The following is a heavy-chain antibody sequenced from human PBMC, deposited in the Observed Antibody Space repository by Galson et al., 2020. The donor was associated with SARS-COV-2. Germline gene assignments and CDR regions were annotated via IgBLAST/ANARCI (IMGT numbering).Heavy chain of an antibody. Sequence: TGGYLRLSCAASGFTFSSHWMHWVRQAPGKGLVWVSRINSDGSSTSYADSVKGRFTISRDNAKNTLYLQMNSLRAEDTAVYYCARDRKLWFGELFLGPSEYGMDVWGQGTTVTVSS. CDR1: GFTFSSHW. CDR2: INSDGSST. CDR3: ARDRKLWFGELFLGPSEYGMDV. V-gene: IGHV3-74*01. J-gene: IGHJ6*02. D-gene: IGHD3-10*01.